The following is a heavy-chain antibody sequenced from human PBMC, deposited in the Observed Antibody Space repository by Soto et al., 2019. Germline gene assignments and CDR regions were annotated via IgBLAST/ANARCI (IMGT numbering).Heavy chain of an antibody. Sequence: GGSLRLSCEASGFSFSSFAMSWVRQAPGKGLEWVSAIAGIGLNTYYADPVRGRFTISRENSKSTLFLEMSSLRVEDTAVYYCAKDARIYFDGAGSHGAFDSWGQGSLVTVSS. D-gene: IGHD3-22*01. CDR2: IAGIGLNT. J-gene: IGHJ4*02. CDR3: AKDARIYFDGAGSHGAFDS. V-gene: IGHV3-23*01. CDR1: GFSFSSFA.